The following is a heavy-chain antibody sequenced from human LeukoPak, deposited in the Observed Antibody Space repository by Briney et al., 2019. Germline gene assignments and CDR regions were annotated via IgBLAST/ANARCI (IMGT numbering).Heavy chain of an antibody. J-gene: IGHJ6*04. D-gene: IGHD2-2*01. CDR1: GFTFSSYA. Sequence: GGSLRLSCAASGFTFSSYAMSWVRQAPGKGLEWVSAISGSGGSTYYADSVKGRFTISRDNSKNTLYLQMNSLRAEDTAVYYCAKAARDIVVVPAAVAYYGMDVWGKGTTVTVSS. V-gene: IGHV3-23*01. CDR2: ISGSGGST. CDR3: AKAARDIVVVPAAVAYYGMDV.